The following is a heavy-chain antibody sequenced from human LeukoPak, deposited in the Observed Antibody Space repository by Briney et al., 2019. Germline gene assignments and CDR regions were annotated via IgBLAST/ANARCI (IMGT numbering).Heavy chain of an antibody. J-gene: IGHJ4*02. CDR3: AREAPLFDY. V-gene: IGHV3-30-3*01. CDR2: ISYDGSNK. CDR1: GFTFSSYA. Sequence: TGRSLRLSCAASGFTFSSYAMHWVRQAPGKGLEWVAAISYDGSNKYYADSVKARFTIPRDNSKNTLYLQMNSLRGEDTAVYFCAREAPLFDYWGQGTLVTVSS.